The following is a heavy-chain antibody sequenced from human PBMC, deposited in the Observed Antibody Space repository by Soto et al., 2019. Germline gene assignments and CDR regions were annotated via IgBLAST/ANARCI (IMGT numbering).Heavy chain of an antibody. V-gene: IGHV4-30-4*01. CDR1: GGSISSGDYY. CDR3: ARDIRDYYDSSGYLDY. J-gene: IGHJ4*02. D-gene: IGHD3-22*01. CDR2: IYYSGST. Sequence: SETLSLTCTVSGGSISSGDYYWSWIRQPPGKGLEWIGYIYYSGSTYYNPFLKSRVTISVDTSKNQFSLKLSSVTAADTAVYYCARDIRDYYDSSGYLDYWGQGTLVTVSS.